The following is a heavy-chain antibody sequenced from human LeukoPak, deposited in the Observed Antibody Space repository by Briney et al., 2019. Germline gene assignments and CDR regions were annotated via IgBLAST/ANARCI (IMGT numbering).Heavy chain of an antibody. V-gene: IGHV3-23*01. CDR1: GFTFSSYA. CDR3: AKDQLSDYHPNFFDY. CDR2: ISGSGVST. D-gene: IGHD3-10*01. Sequence: GGSLRLSCAASGFTFSSYAMSWVRQAPGKGLEWVSIISGSGVSTYYADSVKGRFTISRDNSKNTLYLQMNSLRAEDTAVYYCAKDQLSDYHPNFFDYWGQGTLVTVSS. J-gene: IGHJ4*02.